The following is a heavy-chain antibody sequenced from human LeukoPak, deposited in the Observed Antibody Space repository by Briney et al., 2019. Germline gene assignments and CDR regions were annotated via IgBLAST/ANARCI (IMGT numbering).Heavy chain of an antibody. V-gene: IGHV4-39*01. CDR2: IYYSGST. J-gene: IGHJ4*02. Sequence: SEALSLTCTVSGGSISSSSYYWGWIRQPPGKGLEWIGSIYYSGSTYYNPSLKSRVTISVDTSKNQFSLKLSSVTAADTAVYYCARQLGYCSSTSCYADKVDYWGQGTLVTVSS. CDR1: GGSISSSSYY. D-gene: IGHD2-2*01. CDR3: ARQLGYCSSTSCYADKVDY.